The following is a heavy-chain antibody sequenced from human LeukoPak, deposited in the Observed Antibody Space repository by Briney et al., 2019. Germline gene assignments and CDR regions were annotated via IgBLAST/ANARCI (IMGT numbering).Heavy chain of an antibody. D-gene: IGHD6-13*01. Sequence: SETLSLTCTVSGGSISSSSYYWGWIRQPPGKGLEWIGSIYYSGSTYYNPSLKSRVTISVDTSKNQFSLKLSSVTAADTAVYYCARRIAAAGAKKRPFDYWGQGTLVTVSS. CDR2: IYYSGST. CDR1: GGSISSSSYY. V-gene: IGHV4-39*01. J-gene: IGHJ4*02. CDR3: ARRIAAAGAKKRPFDY.